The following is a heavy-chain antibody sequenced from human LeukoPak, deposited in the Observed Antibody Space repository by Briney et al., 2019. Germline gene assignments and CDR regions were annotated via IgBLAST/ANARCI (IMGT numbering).Heavy chain of an antibody. CDR2: ISSSGSTI. J-gene: IGHJ3*02. CDR1: GFTFSSYE. Sequence: PGGSLRLSCAASGFTFSSYEMNWVRQAPGKGLEWVSYISSSGSTIYYADSVKGRFTISRDNAKNSLYLQMNSLRAEDTAVYYCARANGYYDILTGGDAFDIWGQGTMVTVSS. CDR3: ARANGYYDILTGGDAFDI. D-gene: IGHD3-9*01. V-gene: IGHV3-48*03.